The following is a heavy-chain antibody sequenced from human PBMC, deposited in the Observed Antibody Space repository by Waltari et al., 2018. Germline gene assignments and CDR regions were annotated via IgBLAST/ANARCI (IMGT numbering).Heavy chain of an antibody. J-gene: IGHJ4*02. CDR2: ISGSGCST. CDR3: AKDTNPPGIAVAGAVDY. Sequence: EVQLLESGGGLVQPGGSLRLSCAASGFTFSSYAMSWVRQAPGQGLEWVSAISGSGCSTYYADSVKGRLTISRDNSKNTLYLQMNSLRAEDTAVYYCAKDTNPPGIAVAGAVDYWGQGTLVTVSS. V-gene: IGHV3-23*01. CDR1: GFTFSSYA. D-gene: IGHD6-19*01.